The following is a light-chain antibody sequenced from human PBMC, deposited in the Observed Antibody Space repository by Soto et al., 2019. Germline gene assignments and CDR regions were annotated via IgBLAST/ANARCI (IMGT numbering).Light chain of an antibody. J-gene: IGKJ4*01. CDR3: QQFSSYPLT. CDR1: QSVSSN. V-gene: IGKV3-15*01. Sequence: EIVMTQSPATLSVSPGERATLSCRASQSVSSNLAWYQQKPGQAPRLLIYGTSTRATGIPARFSGGGSGTDFTLTISRLEHEDFDVYYCQQFSSYPLTLGGGTKVDIK. CDR2: GTS.